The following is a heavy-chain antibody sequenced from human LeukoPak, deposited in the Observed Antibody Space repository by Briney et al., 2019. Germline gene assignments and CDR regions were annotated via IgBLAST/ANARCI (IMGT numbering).Heavy chain of an antibody. CDR1: NYTFISYG. CDR2: ISAYNGNT. D-gene: IGHD6-19*01. Sequence: ASVKVSCKASNYTFISYGISWVRQAPGQGLEWMGWISAYNGNTNYAQKVQGRVTMTTDTSTSTAYMELRSLRSDDTAVYYYARDKYRSGWFRGFDYWGQGTLVTVSS. J-gene: IGHJ4*02. V-gene: IGHV1-18*04. CDR3: ARDKYRSGWFRGFDY.